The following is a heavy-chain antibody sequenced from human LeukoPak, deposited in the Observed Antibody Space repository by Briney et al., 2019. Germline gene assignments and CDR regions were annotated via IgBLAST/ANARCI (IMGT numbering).Heavy chain of an antibody. V-gene: IGHV3-23*01. CDR1: GFTFSSYA. Sequence: PGGSLRLSCAASGFTFSSYAMSWVRQAPGKGLEWVSAISGSGGSTYYADSVKGRFTISRDNSKNTLYLQMNSLRAEDTAVYYCAKDPTYYYDILTGYLWDPPTDYWGQGTLVTVSS. J-gene: IGHJ4*02. CDR2: ISGSGGST. D-gene: IGHD3-9*01. CDR3: AKDPTYYYDILTGYLWDPPTDY.